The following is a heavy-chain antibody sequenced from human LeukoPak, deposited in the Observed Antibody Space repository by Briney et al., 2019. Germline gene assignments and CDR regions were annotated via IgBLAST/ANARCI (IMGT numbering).Heavy chain of an antibody. V-gene: IGHV4-39*07. CDR2: IYYSGST. D-gene: IGHD3-9*01. J-gene: IGHJ4*02. CDR3: ARGRDILTGYHYEGWVDY. CDR1: GGSISSSSYY. Sequence: SETLSLTCTVSGGSISSSSYYWGWIRQPPGKGLEWIGTIYYSGSTYYNPSLKSRVTISVDTSKNQFSLKLSSVTAADTAVYYCARGRDILTGYHYEGWVDYWGQGTLVTVSS.